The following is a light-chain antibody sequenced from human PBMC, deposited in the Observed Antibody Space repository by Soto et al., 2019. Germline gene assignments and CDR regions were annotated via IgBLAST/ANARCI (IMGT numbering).Light chain of an antibody. CDR1: SSSIGAGYD. V-gene: IGLV1-40*01. CDR3: QSYDSSLSGSLV. CDR2: GNS. Sequence: QSVLTQPPSVSGAPGQRVTISCTGSSSSIGAGYDVHWYQQLPGTAPKLLLHGNSNRPSGVPDRFSGSKSGTSASLAITGLQAEDEADYYCQSYDSSLSGSLVFGTGTKLTVL. J-gene: IGLJ1*01.